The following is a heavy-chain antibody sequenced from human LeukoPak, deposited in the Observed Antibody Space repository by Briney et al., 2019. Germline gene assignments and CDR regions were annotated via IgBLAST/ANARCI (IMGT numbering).Heavy chain of an antibody. CDR2: INPNSGGT. J-gene: IGHJ4*02. Sequence: GASLKVSCKASGYTFTGYYMHWVRQAPGQGLEWMGWINPNSGGTNYAQKFQGRVTMTRDTSISTAYMELSRLRSDDTAVYYCARDQTRTGYSSGWYHDYWGQGTLVTVSS. D-gene: IGHD6-19*01. V-gene: IGHV1-2*02. CDR1: GYTFTGYY. CDR3: ARDQTRTGYSSGWYHDY.